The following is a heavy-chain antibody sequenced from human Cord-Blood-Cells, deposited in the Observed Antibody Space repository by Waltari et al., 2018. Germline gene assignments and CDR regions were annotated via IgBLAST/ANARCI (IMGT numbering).Heavy chain of an antibody. V-gene: IGHV3-48*03. CDR1: GFTFSSYE. CDR3: ARDTRAGVTYDY. Sequence: EVQLVESGGGLVQPGGSLRRCCAASGFTFSSYEMTWVSQAPGKVLEWVSYISSSGSTIYYADSVKGRFTISRDNAKNSLYLQMNSLRAEDTAVYYCARDTRAGVTYDYWGQGTLVTVSS. CDR2: ISSSGSTI. J-gene: IGHJ4*02. D-gene: IGHD6-19*01.